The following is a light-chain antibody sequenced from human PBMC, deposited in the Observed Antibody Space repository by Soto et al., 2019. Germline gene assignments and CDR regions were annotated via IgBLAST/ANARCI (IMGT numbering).Light chain of an antibody. CDR3: GSYTNINTRGCV. Sequence: QSALTQPASVSGSPGQSITISCTGTSGDIGSYNRVSWYQQHPGKAPKLIIYEVTDRPSGVSNRFSGSKSGNTASLTISGLQADDEAEYYCGSYTNINTRGCVFGTGTKVTVL. V-gene: IGLV2-14*01. CDR1: SGDIGSYNR. J-gene: IGLJ1*01. CDR2: EVT.